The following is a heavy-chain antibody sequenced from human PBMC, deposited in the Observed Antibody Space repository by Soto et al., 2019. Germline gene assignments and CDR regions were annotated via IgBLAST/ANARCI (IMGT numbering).Heavy chain of an antibody. D-gene: IGHD6-6*01. CDR2: IVTSSAYT. J-gene: IGHJ6*02. CDR3: AREGSSYYYYSMDV. V-gene: IGHV3-11*06. Sequence: QVQLVESGGGLVKPGGSLRLSCVASGFTFSDYYMGWVRQAPGKGLEYISYIVTSSAYTNYADSVKGRFSISRDNAKNTLFLQMSSLRDEDTAVYYCAREGSSYYYYSMDVWGQGTTVTVSS. CDR1: GFTFSDYY.